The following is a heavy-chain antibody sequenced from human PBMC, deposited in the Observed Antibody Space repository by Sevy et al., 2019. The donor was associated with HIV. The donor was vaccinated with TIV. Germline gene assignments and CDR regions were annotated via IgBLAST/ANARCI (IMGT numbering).Heavy chain of an antibody. D-gene: IGHD3-22*01. Sequence: GGSVRLSCAASGFTFSSYAMHWVRQAPGKGVEWVAVISYDGSNKYYADSVKGRFTISRDNSKNTLYLQMNSLRAEDTAVYYCAVGYYDSSGPDYWGQGTLVTVSS. CDR3: AVGYYDSSGPDY. V-gene: IGHV3-30-3*01. CDR1: GFTFSSYA. J-gene: IGHJ4*02. CDR2: ISYDGSNK.